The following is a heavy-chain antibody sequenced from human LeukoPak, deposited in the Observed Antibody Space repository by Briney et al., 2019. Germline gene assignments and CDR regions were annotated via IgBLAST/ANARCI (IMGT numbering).Heavy chain of an antibody. CDR1: GFTFSTYG. Sequence: GGSLRLSCAASGFTFSTYGMHWVRQAPGKGLEWVAFIRYDGSNKYYADSVKGRFTISRDNSRDTLCLQMNSLRAEDTAVYYCAKDPITLSYYFDYWGQGTLVTVSS. J-gene: IGHJ4*02. D-gene: IGHD1-14*01. CDR3: AKDPITLSYYFDY. CDR2: IRYDGSNK. V-gene: IGHV3-30*02.